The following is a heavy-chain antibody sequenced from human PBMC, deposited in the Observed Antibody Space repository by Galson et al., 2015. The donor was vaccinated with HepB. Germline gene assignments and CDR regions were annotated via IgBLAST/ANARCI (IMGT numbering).Heavy chain of an antibody. CDR1: GFTFSSYA. CDR3: ARVRKWWQGYGMDV. V-gene: IGHV3-30*04. Sequence: SLRLSCAASGFTFSSYAMHWVRQAPGKGLEWVAVISYDGSNKYYADSVKGRFTISRDNSKNTLYLQMNSLRAEDTAVYYCARVRKWWQGYGMDVWGQGTTVTVSS. CDR2: ISYDGSNK. D-gene: IGHD2-15*01. J-gene: IGHJ6*02.